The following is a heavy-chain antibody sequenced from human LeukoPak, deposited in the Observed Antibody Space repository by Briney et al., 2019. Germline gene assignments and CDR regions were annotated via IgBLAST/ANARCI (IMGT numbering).Heavy chain of an antibody. V-gene: IGHV4-34*01. D-gene: IGHD3-10*01. J-gene: IGHJ4*02. Sequence: PSETLSLTCAVYGGSFSGYYWSWIRQPPGKGLEWIGGINHSGSTNYNPSLKSRVTISVDTSKNQFSLKLSSVTAADTAVYYCARGSQDYYGSGSYYPYWGQGTLVTVSS. CDR1: GGSFSGYY. CDR2: INHSGST. CDR3: ARGSQDYYGSGSYYPY.